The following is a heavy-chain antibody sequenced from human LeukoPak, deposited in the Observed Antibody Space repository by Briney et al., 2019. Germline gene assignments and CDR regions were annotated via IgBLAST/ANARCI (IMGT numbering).Heavy chain of an antibody. CDR2: INPNSGGT. V-gene: IGHV1-2*02. Sequence: ASVKVSCKASGYTFTGYYMHWVRQAPGQGLEWMGWINPNSGGTNYAQKFQGRVTMTRDTSISTAYMELSRLRSDDTAVYYCAKGSAASITDYYYGMDVWGQGTTVTVSS. D-gene: IGHD5-12*01. CDR1: GYTFTGYY. J-gene: IGHJ6*02. CDR3: AKGSAASITDYYYGMDV.